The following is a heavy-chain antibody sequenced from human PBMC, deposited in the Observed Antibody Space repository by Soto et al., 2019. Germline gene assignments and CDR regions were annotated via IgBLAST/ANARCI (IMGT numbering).Heavy chain of an antibody. CDR3: ARAVLLRLGELLGWFAP. V-gene: IGHV4-59*08. Sequence: SETLSLTCTVSGGSISSYYWSWIRPPPGKGLEWIGYIYYSGSTNYNPSLKSRVTVSVDTSKNQFALKLSSVTAADTAVYYCARAVLLRLGELLGWFAPWGQGTLVTVSS. CDR1: GGSISSYY. CDR2: IYYSGST. J-gene: IGHJ5*02. D-gene: IGHD3-10*01.